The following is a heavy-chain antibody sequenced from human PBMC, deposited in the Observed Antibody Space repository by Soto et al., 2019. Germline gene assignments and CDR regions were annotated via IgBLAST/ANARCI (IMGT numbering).Heavy chain of an antibody. CDR1: GFTFSSYW. J-gene: IGHJ4*02. CDR3: ARLARITSSLWFGELHNLYYFDY. Sequence: GGSLRLSCAASGFTFSSYWMSWVRQAPGKGLEWVANIKQDGSEKYYVDSVKGRFTISRDNAKNSLYLQMNSLRAEDTAVYYCARLARITSSLWFGELHNLYYFDYWGQGTLVTVSS. V-gene: IGHV3-7*01. D-gene: IGHD3-10*01. CDR2: IKQDGSEK.